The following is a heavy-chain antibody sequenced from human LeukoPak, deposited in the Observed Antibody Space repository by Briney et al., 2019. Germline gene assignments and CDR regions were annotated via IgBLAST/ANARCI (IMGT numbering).Heavy chain of an antibody. V-gene: IGHV3-30*02. D-gene: IGHD3-10*01. Sequence: PGGSLRLSCAASGFTFSSYGMHWVRQAPGKGLEWVAFIRYDGSNKYYADSVKGRFTISRDNSKNTLYLQMNSLRAEDTAVYYCAKDHGSGSYYKDYFDYWGQGTLVTVSS. J-gene: IGHJ4*02. CDR1: GFTFSSYG. CDR3: AKDHGSGSYYKDYFDY. CDR2: IRYDGSNK.